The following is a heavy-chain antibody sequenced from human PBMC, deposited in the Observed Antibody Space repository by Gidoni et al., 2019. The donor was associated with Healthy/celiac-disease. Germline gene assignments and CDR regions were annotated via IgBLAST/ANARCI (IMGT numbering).Heavy chain of an antibody. CDR3: AKPLTRGGTIDYFDY. V-gene: IGHV3-23*01. CDR1: GFPLSSYA. CDR2: ISGSGGST. D-gene: IGHD3-10*01. Sequence: EVQLLESGGGLVQPGGALRLHRAASGFPLSSYAMGWVRPAPGKGLEWVSAISGSGGSTYYADSVKGRFTISRDNSKNTLYLQMNSLRAEDTAVYYCAKPLTRGGTIDYFDYWGQGTLVTVSS. J-gene: IGHJ4*02.